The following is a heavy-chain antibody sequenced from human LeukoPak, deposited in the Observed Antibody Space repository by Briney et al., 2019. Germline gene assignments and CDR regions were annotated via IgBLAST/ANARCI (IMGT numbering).Heavy chain of an antibody. CDR3: ARGSHSSGYFGYFDL. Sequence: GASLKISCKGSGYIFNTYWIGWVRQMPGKGLEWMGIIFPRDSDTRYSPSFQGHVTISADKSISTAYLQSSSLKASDTAMYYCARGSHSSGYFGYFDLWGQGTLVTVSS. J-gene: IGHJ5*02. D-gene: IGHD6-19*01. V-gene: IGHV5-51*01. CDR1: GYIFNTYW. CDR2: IFPRDSDT.